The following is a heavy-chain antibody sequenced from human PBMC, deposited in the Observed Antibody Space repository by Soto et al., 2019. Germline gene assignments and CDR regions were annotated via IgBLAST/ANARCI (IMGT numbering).Heavy chain of an antibody. D-gene: IGHD3-9*01. J-gene: IGHJ4*02. CDR3: AKTESFNGYYNAFDY. CDR2: ISGGGGST. CDR1: GFSFGGYA. V-gene: IGHV3-23*01. Sequence: GGSLRLSCAASGFSFGGYAATWVRQAPGKGLEWVSAISGGGGSTYYADSVKGRFTISRDNSKNTVYLQMNSLRAGDTALYYCAKTESFNGYYNAFDYWGQGARVTVYS.